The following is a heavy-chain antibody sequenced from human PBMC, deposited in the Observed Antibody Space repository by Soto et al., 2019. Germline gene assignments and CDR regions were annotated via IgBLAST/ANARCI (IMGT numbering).Heavy chain of an antibody. J-gene: IGHJ4*02. CDR2: IKLDGSDQ. CDR1: GFTFSTSW. D-gene: IGHD6-13*01. Sequence: GGSLRLSCAASGFTFSTSWMSWVRQAPGKGLEWVANIKLDGSDQYYVDSVRGRFTISRDNARNSLYLQMNNLRAEDTAVYYCARVPSTSSWYYYFDHWGQGTLVTVSS. V-gene: IGHV3-7*01. CDR3: ARVPSTSSWYYYFDH.